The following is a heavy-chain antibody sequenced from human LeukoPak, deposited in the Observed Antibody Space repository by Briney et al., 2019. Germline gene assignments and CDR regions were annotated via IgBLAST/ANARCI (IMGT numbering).Heavy chain of an antibody. CDR1: GFTFSNAW. J-gene: IGHJ3*02. CDR3: IGSGSYSAFDI. V-gene: IGHV3-15*01. Sequence: GGSLRLSCAASGFTFSNAWMSWVRQAPGKGLEWVGRIKSKTDGGTTDYAAPVKGRFTISRDDSKNTLYLQMNSLKTEDTAVYYRIGSGSYSAFDIWGQGTMVTVSS. CDR2: IKSKTDGGTT. D-gene: IGHD3-10*01.